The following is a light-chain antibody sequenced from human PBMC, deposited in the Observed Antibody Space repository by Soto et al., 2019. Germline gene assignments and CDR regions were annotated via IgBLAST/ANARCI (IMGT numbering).Light chain of an antibody. CDR2: GAS. Sequence: IVLTQSPGTLSLSPWERATLSCRASQSVSSGYLAWYQQKPGQAPSLLIYGASSRATGIPDRFSGSGSGTDFTLTISRLEPEDFAVYFCQQYSNSPQTFGQGTKVDIK. V-gene: IGKV3-20*01. J-gene: IGKJ1*01. CDR1: QSVSSGY. CDR3: QQYSNSPQT.